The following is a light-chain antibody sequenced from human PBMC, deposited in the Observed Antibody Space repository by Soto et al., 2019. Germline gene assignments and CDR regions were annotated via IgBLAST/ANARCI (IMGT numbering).Light chain of an antibody. CDR3: TSDAGYNNPGV. Sequence: QSALTQPPSASGSPGQSVTISCTGTSSDVGSYNYVSWYQQHPDKAPKLMIYEVNKRPSGVPDRFSGSKSGNTASLTVSWRQAEDDADYYCTSDAGYNNPGVFGVGTKLTVL. CDR2: EVN. V-gene: IGLV2-8*01. J-gene: IGLJ2*01. CDR1: SSDVGSYNY.